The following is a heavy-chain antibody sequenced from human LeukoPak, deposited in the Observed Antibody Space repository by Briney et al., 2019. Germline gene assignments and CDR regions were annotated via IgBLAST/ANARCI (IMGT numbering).Heavy chain of an antibody. J-gene: IGHJ4*02. CDR1: GGSISSYY. V-gene: IGHV4-4*07. D-gene: IGHD3-22*01. CDR2: IYTSGST. Sequence: SETLSLTCTVSGGSISSYYWSWIRQPAGKGLEWIGRIYTSGSTNYNPSLKSRVTMSVDTSKNQFSLKLSSVTAADTAVYYCARGWHYYDSSGYFSAFDYWGQGTLVTVSS. CDR3: ARGWHYYDSSGYFSAFDY.